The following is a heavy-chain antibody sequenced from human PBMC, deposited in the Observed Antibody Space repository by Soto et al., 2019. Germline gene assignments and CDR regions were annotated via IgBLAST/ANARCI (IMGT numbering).Heavy chain of an antibody. Sequence: QVQLVQSGAEVKKPGASVKVSCKASGYTFTSYDINWVRQATGQGLEWMGWMNPNSGSTGYAQKFQGRVTMTRNTSISTAYMELSSLRSEDTAVYYCARGMRGYSSSWSRGWFDPWGQGTLVTVSS. J-gene: IGHJ5*02. CDR2: MNPNSGST. CDR3: ARGMRGYSSSWSRGWFDP. V-gene: IGHV1-8*01. D-gene: IGHD6-13*01. CDR1: GYTFTSYD.